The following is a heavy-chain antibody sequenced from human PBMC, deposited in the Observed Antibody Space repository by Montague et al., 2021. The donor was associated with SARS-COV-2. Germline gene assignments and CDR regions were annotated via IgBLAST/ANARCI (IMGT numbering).Heavy chain of an antibody. D-gene: IGHD3-16*02. Sequence: SETLSLTCTVSGGSVNSGGYYWSWIRQPPGKGLEWIGNIYYSGTTNYNPSLKSRVTISVDTSKNQFSLKLSSVTAADTAVYYCARTSLASASCRFDPWGQGTLVTVSS. CDR1: GGSVNSGGYY. J-gene: IGHJ5*02. CDR2: IYYSGTT. CDR3: ARTSLASASCRFDP. V-gene: IGHV4-61*08.